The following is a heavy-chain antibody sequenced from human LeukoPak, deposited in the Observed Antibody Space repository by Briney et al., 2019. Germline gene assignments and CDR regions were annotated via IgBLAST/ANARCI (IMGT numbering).Heavy chain of an antibody. Sequence: PSETLSLTCTVSGASVSSNYWSWIRQSAAKGLEWIGRISISDGTNYSPSLKSRVPMSVDASKNQFSLILTSATAADAAVYYCARLRRNGNDWYADDSWGQGILVTVSS. CDR3: ARLRRNGNDWYADDS. CDR1: GASVSSNY. D-gene: IGHD6-19*01. J-gene: IGHJ4*02. CDR2: ISISDGT. V-gene: IGHV4-4*07.